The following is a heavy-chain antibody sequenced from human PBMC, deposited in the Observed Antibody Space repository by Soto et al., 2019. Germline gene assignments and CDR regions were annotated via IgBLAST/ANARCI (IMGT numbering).Heavy chain of an antibody. V-gene: IGHV3-15*07. D-gene: IGHD3-22*01. J-gene: IGHJ4*02. Sequence: GGSLRLSCAASGFTFSNAWMNWVRQAPGKGLEWVGRIKSKTDGGTTDYAAPVKGRFTISRDDSKNTLYLQMNSLKTEDTTVYFCTTDPVTMIVVVPSSGWGQGTLVTVSS. CDR1: GFTFSNAW. CDR2: IKSKTDGGTT. CDR3: TTDPVTMIVVVPSSG.